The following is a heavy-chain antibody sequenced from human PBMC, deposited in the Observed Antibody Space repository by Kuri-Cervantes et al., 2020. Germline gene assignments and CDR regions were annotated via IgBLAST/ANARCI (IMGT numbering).Heavy chain of an antibody. Sequence: ASVKVSCKASGYTFTSYDINWVRQATGQGLEWMGWMNPNSGNTGYAQKFQGRVTMTRNTSISTAYMELSSLRSEDTAVYYFARGSRGSGSYYNDQAPFDYWGQGTLVTVSS. CDR1: GYTFTSYD. D-gene: IGHD3-10*01. CDR3: ARGSRGSGSYYNDQAPFDY. J-gene: IGHJ4*02. CDR2: MNPNSGNT. V-gene: IGHV1-8*01.